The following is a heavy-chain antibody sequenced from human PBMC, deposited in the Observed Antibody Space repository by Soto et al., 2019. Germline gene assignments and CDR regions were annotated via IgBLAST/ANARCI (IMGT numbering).Heavy chain of an antibody. CDR1: GYSFTSYW. J-gene: IGHJ6*02. D-gene: IGHD3-16*01. Sequence: PGESLKISCKGSGYSFTSYWIGWVRQMPGKGLEWMGIIYPGDSDTRYSPSFQGQVTISADTSISTAYLQWSSLKASDTAMYYCARLWAADYYYYYGMDVSGQGTTVTVSS. V-gene: IGHV5-51*01. CDR3: ARLWAADYYYYYGMDV. CDR2: IYPGDSDT.